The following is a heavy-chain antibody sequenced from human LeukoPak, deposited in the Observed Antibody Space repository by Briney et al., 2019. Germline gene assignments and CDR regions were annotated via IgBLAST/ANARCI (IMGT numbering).Heavy chain of an antibody. D-gene: IGHD3-16*01. Sequence: PGVSLRLSCAASGFTFSNFWLHWVRQAPGKGLERVSRITSDGSNINYADSVQGRFTISRDNAKNTLYLQMNSLRAEDTAVYYCARGGHSSFDYWGQGALVTVSS. V-gene: IGHV3-74*01. CDR1: GFTFSNFW. CDR2: ITSDGSNI. J-gene: IGHJ4*02. CDR3: ARGGHSSFDY.